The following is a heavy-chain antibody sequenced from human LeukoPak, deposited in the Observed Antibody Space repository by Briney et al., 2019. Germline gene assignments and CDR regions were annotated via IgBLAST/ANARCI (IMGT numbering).Heavy chain of an antibody. CDR1: GYPFSSYW. CDR3: ARQNDFRLDY. Sequence: GESLRISFKGPGYPFSSYWIGWVRPMPGKGLEWMGIIYPGDSDTRYSPSLQAQVTISVDTSIGTAYLQSSSLKASDPAIYYCARQNDFRLDYWGQGTLVTVSS. CDR2: IYPGDSDT. V-gene: IGHV5-51*01. J-gene: IGHJ4*02. D-gene: IGHD3-3*01.